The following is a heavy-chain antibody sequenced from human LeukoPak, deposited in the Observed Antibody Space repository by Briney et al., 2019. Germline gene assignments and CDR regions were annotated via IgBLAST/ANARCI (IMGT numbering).Heavy chain of an antibody. CDR3: AKDPAKGYCSGGSCLTYFDY. CDR2: IRYDGSNK. D-gene: IGHD2-15*01. CDR1: GFTFSSYG. Sequence: PGGSLRLSCAASGFTFSSYGMHWVRQAPGKGLEWVAFIRYDGSNKYYADSVKGRFTISRDNSKNTLYLQMNSLRAEDTAVYYCAKDPAKGYCSGGSCLTYFDYWGQGTLVTVSS. J-gene: IGHJ4*02. V-gene: IGHV3-30*02.